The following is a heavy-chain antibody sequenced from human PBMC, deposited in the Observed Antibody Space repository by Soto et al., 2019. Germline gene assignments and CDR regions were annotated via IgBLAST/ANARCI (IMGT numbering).Heavy chain of an antibody. CDR2: ISSSGTYI. Sequence: PGGSLRLSCEASGFTFNDYSMDWVRQAPEKGLGWVSSISSSGTYIYYADSVKGRFGSSRDNANNVMYLQMDTLSSEDRAVYYCVRAGHVFDVHYYGMDLWGRGTTVTFSS. CDR3: VRAGHVFDVHYYGMDL. D-gene: IGHD3-10*01. V-gene: IGHV3-21*01. CDR1: GFTFNDYS. J-gene: IGHJ6*04.